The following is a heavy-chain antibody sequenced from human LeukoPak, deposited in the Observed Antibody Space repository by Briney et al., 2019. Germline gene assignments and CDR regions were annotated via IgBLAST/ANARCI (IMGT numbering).Heavy chain of an antibody. D-gene: IGHD6-13*01. J-gene: IGHJ4*02. CDR3: AGKSSWSVPAGFDY. CDR2: IGGSGGST. CDR1: GFTFSSQA. Sequence: GGSLRLSCAASGFTFSSQAMSWVRQAPGKGLEWVSAIGGSGGSTYYADSVKGRFTISRDNSKNTLYLQMNSLRAEDTAVYYCAGKSSWSVPAGFDYGAQGPLVTVPS. V-gene: IGHV3-23*01.